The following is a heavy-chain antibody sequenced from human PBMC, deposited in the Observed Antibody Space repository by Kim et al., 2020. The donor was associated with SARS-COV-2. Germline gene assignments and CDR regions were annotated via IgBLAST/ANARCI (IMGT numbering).Heavy chain of an antibody. J-gene: IGHJ4*02. CDR3: ARGGGLAANDY. D-gene: IGHD2-15*01. V-gene: IGHV1-2*06. Sequence: ASVTVSCKASGYNSIDTYMHWVRQAPGQGLEWVGRVNPTSGGTDYAQKFQGRVNMTGDTSIRTAYMELSRLTSDDTAMYHCARGGGLAANDYWGQGTLVT. CDR1: GYNSIDTY. CDR2: VNPTSGGT.